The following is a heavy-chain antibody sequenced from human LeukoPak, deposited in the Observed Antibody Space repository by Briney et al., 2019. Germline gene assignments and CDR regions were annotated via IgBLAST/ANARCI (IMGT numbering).Heavy chain of an antibody. CDR1: GFSFYDYA. CDR3: ARDPSSSWYYFDY. D-gene: IGHD6-13*01. CDR2: INWNGGST. Sequence: PGGSLRLSCAASGFSFYDYAMSWVRQPPGKGLEWVSGINWNGGSTGYADSVKGRFTISRDNAKNSLYLQMNSLRPEDTALYYCARDPSSSWYYFDYWGQGTLVTVSS. V-gene: IGHV3-20*04. J-gene: IGHJ4*02.